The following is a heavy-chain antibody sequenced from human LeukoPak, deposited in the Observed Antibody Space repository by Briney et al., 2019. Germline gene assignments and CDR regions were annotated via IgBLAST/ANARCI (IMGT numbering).Heavy chain of an antibody. V-gene: IGHV3-9*01. D-gene: IGHD6-13*01. CDR3: AKDMGSSSYYYFDY. Sequence: HSGGSLRLSCVASGFTFDDYAMHWVRQAPGRGLGWVSGISWNSGSIDYADSVKGRFTISRDNATNSLYLQMNSLRAQDTALYYCAKDMGSSSYYYFDYWGQGTLVTVSS. CDR1: GFTFDDYA. J-gene: IGHJ4*02. CDR2: ISWNSGSI.